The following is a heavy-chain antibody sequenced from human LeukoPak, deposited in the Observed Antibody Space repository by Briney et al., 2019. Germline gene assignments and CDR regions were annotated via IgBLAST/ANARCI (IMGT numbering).Heavy chain of an antibody. J-gene: IGHJ4*02. CDR3: ARGLDQYFDY. Sequence: PGGSLRLSCAASGFTFSSYSMNWVRQAPGKGLEWVSSISSSSSYIYYADSVKGRFTISRDNAKNSLYLQMDSLRAEDTAVYYCARGLDQYFDYWGQGTLVTVSS. V-gene: IGHV3-21*01. D-gene: IGHD4-11*01. CDR2: ISSSSSYI. CDR1: GFTFSSYS.